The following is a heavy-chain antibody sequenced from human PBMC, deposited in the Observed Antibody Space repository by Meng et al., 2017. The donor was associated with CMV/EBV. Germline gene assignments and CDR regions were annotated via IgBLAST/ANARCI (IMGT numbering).Heavy chain of an antibody. CDR3: ARDIRRLQDSYYYYYGMDV. J-gene: IGHJ6*02. CDR2: INSDGSST. D-gene: IGHD3-3*02. Sequence: GESLKISCAASGFTFSSYWMHWVRQAPGKGLVWVSRINSDGSSTSYADSVKGRFTISRDNAKNTLYLQMNSLRAEDTAVYYCARDIRRLQDSYYYYYGMDVWGQGTTVTVSS. CDR1: GFTFSSYW. V-gene: IGHV3-74*01.